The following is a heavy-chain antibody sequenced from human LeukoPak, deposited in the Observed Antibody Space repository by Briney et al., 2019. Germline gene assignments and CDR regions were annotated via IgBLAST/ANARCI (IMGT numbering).Heavy chain of an antibody. CDR3: AELGITMIGGV. Sequence: GGSLRLSCAASGFTFSSYEMNWVRQPPGKGLEWVSYISSSGSTMYYADSVKRRFTISRDNAKHSLYLQMNSPRADATAVYYCAELGITMIGGVWGKGSTVIISS. D-gene: IGHD3-10*02. J-gene: IGHJ6*04. CDR1: GFTFSSYE. V-gene: IGHV3-48*03. CDR2: ISSSGSTM.